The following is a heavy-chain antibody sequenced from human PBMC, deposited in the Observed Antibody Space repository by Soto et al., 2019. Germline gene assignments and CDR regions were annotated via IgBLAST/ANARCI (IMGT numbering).Heavy chain of an antibody. Sequence: GSGPTLVNPTHTLTLTCTFSGFSLSTSGMRVSWIRQPPGKALEWLARIDWDDDKFYSTSLKTRLTISKDTSKNQVVLTMTNMDPVDTATYYCARSERWLQSVGAFDIWGQGTMVTVS. V-gene: IGHV2-70*04. D-gene: IGHD5-12*01. J-gene: IGHJ3*02. CDR2: IDWDDDK. CDR1: GFSLSTSGMR. CDR3: ARSERWLQSVGAFDI.